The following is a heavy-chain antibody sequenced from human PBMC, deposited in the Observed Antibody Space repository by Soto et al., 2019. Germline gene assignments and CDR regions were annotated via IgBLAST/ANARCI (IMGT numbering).Heavy chain of an antibody. J-gene: IGHJ4*02. Sequence: SVKVSCKASGGTFSSYAISWVRQAPGQGLEWMGGIIPIFGTANYAQKFQGRVTITADESTSTAYMELSSLRSEDTAVYYCARADWNVRPQSLFDYWGQGTLVTVSS. CDR3: ARADWNVRPQSLFDY. V-gene: IGHV1-69*13. CDR2: IIPIFGTA. CDR1: GGTFSSYA. D-gene: IGHD1-1*01.